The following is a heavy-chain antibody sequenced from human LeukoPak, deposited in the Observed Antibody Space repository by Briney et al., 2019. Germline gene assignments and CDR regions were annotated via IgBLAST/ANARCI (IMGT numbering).Heavy chain of an antibody. Sequence: PSETLSLTCTVSHYSVDSGYYWGWIRQPPGKGLEWIGSIYYSGSTYYNPSLKSRVTISVDKSKNQFSLKLSSVTAADTAVYYCARDWENGDYYGFDYWGQGTLVTVSS. D-gene: IGHD4-17*01. CDR2: IYYSGST. V-gene: IGHV4-38-2*02. CDR3: ARDWENGDYYGFDY. J-gene: IGHJ4*02. CDR1: HYSVDSGYY.